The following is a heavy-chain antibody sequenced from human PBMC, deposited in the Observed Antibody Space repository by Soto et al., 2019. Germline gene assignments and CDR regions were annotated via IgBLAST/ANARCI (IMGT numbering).Heavy chain of an antibody. Sequence: LGESLKISCKGSGYSFTSYWIGWVRQMPGKGLEWMGIIYPGDSDTRYSPSFQGQVTISADKSISTAYLQWSSLKASDTAMYYCARSPKGGYWCYGMDVWGQGTTVTVSS. CDR3: ARSPKGGYWCYGMDV. J-gene: IGHJ6*01. CDR1: GYSFTSYW. V-gene: IGHV5-51*01. D-gene: IGHD3-22*01. CDR2: IYPGDSDT.